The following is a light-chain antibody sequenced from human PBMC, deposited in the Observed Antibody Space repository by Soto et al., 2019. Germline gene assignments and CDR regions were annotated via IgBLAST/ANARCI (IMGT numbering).Light chain of an antibody. V-gene: IGLV2-14*01. CDR2: DVT. J-gene: IGLJ1*01. Sequence: QSVLTQPASVSGPPGQSITISCTGTSSDVGAYNYVSWYQHHPGKAPRLVIYDVTNRPSGISDRFSGSKSGNTASLTISGLLAEEEADYYCTSYTSTSNYVFGTGTKVTAL. CDR1: SSDVGAYNY. CDR3: TSYTSTSNYV.